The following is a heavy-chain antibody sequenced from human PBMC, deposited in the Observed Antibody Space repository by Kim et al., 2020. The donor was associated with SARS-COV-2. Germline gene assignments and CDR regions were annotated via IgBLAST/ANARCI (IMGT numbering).Heavy chain of an antibody. CDR1: GFTFGDFS. D-gene: IGHD2-15*01. CDR2: IGGTTTTI. CDR3: AAASYCSRNACPWGYGM. Sequence: GGSLRLSCETSGFTFGDFSFNWVRQAPGRGLEWISYIGGTTTTIHYAASVKGRFTISRDNAKKSLYLQMNGLTDEDTATYYCAAASYCSRNACPWGYGM. J-gene: IGHJ6*01. V-gene: IGHV3-48*02.